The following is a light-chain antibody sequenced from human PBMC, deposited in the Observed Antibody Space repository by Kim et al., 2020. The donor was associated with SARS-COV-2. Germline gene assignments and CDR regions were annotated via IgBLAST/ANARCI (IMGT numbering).Light chain of an antibody. CDR1: QDINSW. CDR2: AAS. Sequence: ASVGDRVTMTCRASQDINSWLAWYQQKPGKAPKLLIYAASSLQGGVPSRFSGSRSGTEFTLTINSLQPEDFATYYCQQDNTFPHTFGGGTKVDIK. CDR3: QQDNTFPHT. J-gene: IGKJ4*01. V-gene: IGKV1-12*01.